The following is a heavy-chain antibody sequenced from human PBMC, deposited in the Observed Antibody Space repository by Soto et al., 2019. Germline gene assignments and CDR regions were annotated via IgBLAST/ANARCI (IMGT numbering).Heavy chain of an antibody. J-gene: IGHJ4*02. V-gene: IGHV3-23*01. D-gene: IGHD5-12*01. Sequence: QPGGSLRLSCAASGFTFSSYAISWVRQAPGKGLEWVSGIGGSGENTYYADSVRGRFTISRDNSRNTLYLQMNSLRAEDTALYYCAKTISGYFWAGDSWGRGTLVTVSS. CDR3: AKTISGYFWAGDS. CDR1: GFTFSSYA. CDR2: IGGSGENT.